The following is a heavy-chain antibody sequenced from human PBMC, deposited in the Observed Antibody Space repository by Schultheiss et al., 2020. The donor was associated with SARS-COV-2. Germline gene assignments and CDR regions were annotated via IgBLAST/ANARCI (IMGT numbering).Heavy chain of an antibody. J-gene: IGHJ4*02. CDR3: ARDIKDTTYYLFDY. V-gene: IGHV3-21*05. CDR2: ISSSSSYI. CDR1: GDAITRDFW. D-gene: IGHD2/OR15-2a*01. Sequence: GGSLRLSCAVSGDAITRDFWWSWVRQPPGKGLEWVSYISSSSSYIYYADSVKGRFTISRDNAKNLLYLQMNSLRAEDTAVYYCARDIKDTTYYLFDYWGQGTLVTVSS.